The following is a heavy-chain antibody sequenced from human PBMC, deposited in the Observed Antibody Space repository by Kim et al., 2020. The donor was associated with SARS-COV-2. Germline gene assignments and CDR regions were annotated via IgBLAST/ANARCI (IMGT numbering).Heavy chain of an antibody. CDR2: IYYSGST. D-gene: IGHD5-12*01. V-gene: IGHV4-31*03. J-gene: IGHJ4*02. Sequence: PSETLSLTCTVSGGSISSGGYYWSWIRQHPGKGLEWIGYIYYSGSTYYNPSLKSRVTISVDTSKNQFSLKLSSVTAADTAVYYCARGNSYSGYDYNYFDYWGQGTLVTVSS. CDR3: ARGNSYSGYDYNYFDY. CDR1: GGSISSGGYY.